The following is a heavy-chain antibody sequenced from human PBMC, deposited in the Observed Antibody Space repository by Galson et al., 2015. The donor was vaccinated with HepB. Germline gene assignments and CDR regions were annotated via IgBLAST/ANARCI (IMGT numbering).Heavy chain of an antibody. CDR1: RLVISRSW. D-gene: IGHD1-7*01. CDR3: ARAVGTTIYYYYYGMDI. Sequence: SLRLSCAASRLVISRSWMSWVRQAPGKGLEWVSVIYSGGSTYYADSVKGRFTISRDNSKNTLYLQMNSLRAEDTAVYYCARAVGTTIYYYYYGMDIWGQGTTVTVSS. CDR2: IYSGGST. V-gene: IGHV3-66*02. J-gene: IGHJ6*02.